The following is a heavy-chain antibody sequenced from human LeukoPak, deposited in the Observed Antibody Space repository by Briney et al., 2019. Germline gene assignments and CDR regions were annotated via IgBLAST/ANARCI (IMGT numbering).Heavy chain of an antibody. CDR2: IKQDGSEK. CDR3: ARAVAGTLFAFDI. V-gene: IGHV3-7*01. J-gene: IGHJ3*02. Sequence: GGSLRLSCAASGFTFSSYWMSWVRQAPGKGLEWVANIKQDGSEKYYVDSVKGRFTISRGNAKNSLYLQVNSLRAEDTAVYYCARAVAGTLFAFDIWGQGTMVTVSS. CDR1: GFTFSSYW. D-gene: IGHD6-19*01.